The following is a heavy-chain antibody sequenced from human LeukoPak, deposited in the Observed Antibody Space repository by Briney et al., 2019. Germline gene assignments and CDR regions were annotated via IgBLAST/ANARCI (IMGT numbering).Heavy chain of an antibody. CDR1: GGSTSSGSYY. Sequence: SETLSLTCTVSGGSTSSGSYYWSWIRQPAGKGLEWIGRIYTSGSTNYNPSLKSRVTISVDTSKNQFSLKLSSVTAADTAVYYCARVADFWSGYSFDYWGQGTLVTVSS. CDR2: IYTSGST. CDR3: ARVADFWSGYSFDY. D-gene: IGHD3-3*01. V-gene: IGHV4-61*02. J-gene: IGHJ4*02.